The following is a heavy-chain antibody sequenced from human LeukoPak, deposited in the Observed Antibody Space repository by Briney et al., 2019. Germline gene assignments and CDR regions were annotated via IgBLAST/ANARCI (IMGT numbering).Heavy chain of an antibody. D-gene: IGHD2-2*01. Sequence: PGGSLRLSCAASGFTFSSYAMSWVRQAPGKGLEWVSAISGSGGSTYYADSVKGRFTISRDNSKNTLYLQMNSLRAEDTAEYYCAIALVPAARFDYWGQGTLVTVSS. CDR2: ISGSGGST. CDR3: AIALVPAARFDY. V-gene: IGHV3-23*01. CDR1: GFTFSSYA. J-gene: IGHJ4*02.